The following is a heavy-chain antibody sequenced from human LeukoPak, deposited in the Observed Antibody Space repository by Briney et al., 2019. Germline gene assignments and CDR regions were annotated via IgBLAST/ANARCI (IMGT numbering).Heavy chain of an antibody. CDR2: INPNSGGT. D-gene: IGHD4-17*01. Sequence: ASVKVSCKASGYTFTGYYMHWARQAPGHGLEWMGWINPNSGGTNYAQKFQGRVTMTRDTSIRTAYMELSRLRSDDTAVYYCATPDDYAAAFDLWGQGTMVTVSS. J-gene: IGHJ3*01. CDR1: GYTFTGYY. V-gene: IGHV1-2*02. CDR3: ATPDDYAAAFDL.